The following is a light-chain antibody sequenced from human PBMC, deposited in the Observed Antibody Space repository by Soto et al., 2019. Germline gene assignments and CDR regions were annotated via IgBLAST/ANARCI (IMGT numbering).Light chain of an antibody. CDR2: HDG. V-gene: IGLV3-21*02. J-gene: IGLJ2*01. CDR1: NIGSQS. CDR3: QVWDSSSDQVV. Sequence: SYELTQPPSVSVAPGQTATLTCGGDNIGSQSVHWYRQKPLQAPVLVVFHDGDRPSGIPDRFSVSNSGNTATLTISGVEVGDEADYYCQVWDSSSDQVVFGGGTKVTVL.